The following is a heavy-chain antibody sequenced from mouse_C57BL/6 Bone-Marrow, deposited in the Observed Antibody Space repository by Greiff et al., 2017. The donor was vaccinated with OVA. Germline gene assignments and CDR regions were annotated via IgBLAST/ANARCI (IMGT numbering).Heavy chain of an antibody. D-gene: IGHD2-1*01. CDR3: AIPRGNSWFAY. CDR2: IWGGGGT. V-gene: IGHV2-9*01. CDR1: GYSLTSYG. J-gene: IGHJ3*01. Sequence: VMLVESGPGLVAPSQSLSITCTVSGYSLTSYGVDWVRQPPGKGLEWLGVIWGGGGTNSYSALMTRLSISKDNSKSQVFLKMHSLQTDDTAMYYCAIPRGNSWFAYWGQGTLVTVSA.